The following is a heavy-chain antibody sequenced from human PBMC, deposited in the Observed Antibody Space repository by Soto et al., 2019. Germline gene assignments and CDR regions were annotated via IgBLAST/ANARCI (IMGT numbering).Heavy chain of an antibody. CDR2: INPNSGGP. CDR3: ARESTGVVVVAATDYPFDY. CDR1: GYTFTGHY. D-gene: IGHD2-15*01. V-gene: IGHV1-2*02. J-gene: IGHJ4*02. Sequence: ASVKVSCKASGYTFTGHYMHWVRQAPGQGPEWMGWINPNSGGPNYAQRLRGRVTMTRDTSISTAYMELSRLRSDGTAVYYCARESTGVVVVAATDYPFDYWGQGTLVTVSS.